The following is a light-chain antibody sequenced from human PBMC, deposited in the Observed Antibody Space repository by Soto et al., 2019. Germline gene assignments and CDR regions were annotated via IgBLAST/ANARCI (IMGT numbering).Light chain of an antibody. V-gene: IGLV4-69*01. J-gene: IGLJ2*01. CDR1: SEHSTYD. Sequence: VLTQSPSASASLGASVKLTCTLSSEHSTYDIAWHQQQPEKGPRYLMKVNTYGSHTKGDGIPDRFSGSSSGAERYLTISSLQSEDEADYYCQTWGTGIQVFGGGTKLTVL. CDR3: QTWGTGIQV. CDR2: VNTYGSH.